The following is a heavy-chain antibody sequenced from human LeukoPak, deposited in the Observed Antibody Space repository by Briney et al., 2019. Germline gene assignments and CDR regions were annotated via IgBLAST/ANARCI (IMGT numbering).Heavy chain of an antibody. D-gene: IGHD2-2*01. V-gene: IGHV4-39*01. J-gene: IGHJ6*02. CDR1: GGSISSSTYH. CDR3: ARHGAQMPTLAHLYAMDV. CDR2: IHYSGNT. Sequence: PSETLSLTCTVSGGSISSSTYHWGWIRQPPGKGLEWIGNIHYSGNTYYNPSLKSRVTISVDTSKKQFSLRLTSVTAADTGVYYCARHGAQMPTLAHLYAMDVWGHGTTVIVSS.